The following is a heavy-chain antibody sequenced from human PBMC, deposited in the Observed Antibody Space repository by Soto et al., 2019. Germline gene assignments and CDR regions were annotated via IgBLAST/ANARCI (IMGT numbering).Heavy chain of an antibody. V-gene: IGHV1-46*01. D-gene: IGHD4-17*01. CDR2: INPSGGST. CDR1: GYTFTSYY. J-gene: IGHJ6*02. CDR3: ARESMTTDYYYGMDV. Sequence: ASVKVSCKASGYTFTSYYMHWVRQAPGQGLEWMGIINPSGGSTSYAQKFQGRVTMTRDTSTSTVYMELSSLRSEDTAVYYCARESMTTDYYYGMDVWGQGTTVTVSS.